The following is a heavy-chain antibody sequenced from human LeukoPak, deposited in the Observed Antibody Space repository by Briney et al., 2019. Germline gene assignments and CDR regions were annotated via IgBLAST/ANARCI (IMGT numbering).Heavy chain of an antibody. Sequence: SETLSLTCTVSGGSISSYYWSWIRQPPGKGPERIGYIYYSGSTNYNPSLKSRVTISVDTSKNQFSLKLSSVTAADTAVYYCARARVVAAFLRDAFDIWGQGTMVTVSS. CDR1: GGSISSYY. J-gene: IGHJ3*02. D-gene: IGHD2-15*01. V-gene: IGHV4-59*01. CDR2: IYYSGST. CDR3: ARARVVAAFLRDAFDI.